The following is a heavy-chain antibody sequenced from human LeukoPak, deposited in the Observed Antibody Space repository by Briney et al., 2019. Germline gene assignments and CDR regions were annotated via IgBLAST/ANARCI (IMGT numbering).Heavy chain of an antibody. CDR2: TNADGSST. CDR1: GFTFSTYW. V-gene: IGHV3-74*01. J-gene: IGHJ4*02. CDR3: ARGGLEPVDY. D-gene: IGHD1-1*01. Sequence: HSGGSLRLSCAASGFTFSTYWMHWVRQAPGKGLVWVSRTNADGSSTSYADSVKGRFTISRDNAKNTLYLQMNSLRADDTAVYYCARGGLEPVDYWGQGTLSPSPQ.